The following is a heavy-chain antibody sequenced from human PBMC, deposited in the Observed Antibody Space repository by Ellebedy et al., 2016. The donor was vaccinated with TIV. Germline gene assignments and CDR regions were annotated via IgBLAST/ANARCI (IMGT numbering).Heavy chain of an antibody. D-gene: IGHD1-26*01. V-gene: IGHV3-7*01. CDR2: IKQDGGER. CDR3: ARDKIEGPTHYDY. Sequence: GGSLRLSCAASGFTFSNYWMNWVRQAPGKGPEWVANIKQDGGERYYVDSVKGRFIISRDNAKNSLDLQMNSLRAEDTAVYYCARDKIEGPTHYDYWGQGILVTVSS. CDR1: GFTFSNYW. J-gene: IGHJ4*02.